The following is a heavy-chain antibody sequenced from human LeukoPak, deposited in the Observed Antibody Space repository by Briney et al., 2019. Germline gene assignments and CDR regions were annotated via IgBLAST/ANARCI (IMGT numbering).Heavy chain of an antibody. CDR3: ARESGSVTSEVDFDY. Sequence: GGSLRLSCAASGFTFDDYAMYWVRQAPGKGLEWVSGISWNSGSIGYADSVKGRFTISRDNAKNSLYLQMNSLRAEDTAVYYCARESGSVTSEVDFDYWGQGTLVTVSS. J-gene: IGHJ4*02. CDR1: GFTFDDYA. D-gene: IGHD4-17*01. V-gene: IGHV3-9*01. CDR2: ISWNSGSI.